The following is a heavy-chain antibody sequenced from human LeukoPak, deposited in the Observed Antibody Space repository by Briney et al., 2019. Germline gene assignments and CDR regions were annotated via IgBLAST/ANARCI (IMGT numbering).Heavy chain of an antibody. CDR1: GFIFSNYA. D-gene: IGHD2-2*01. J-gene: IGHJ4*02. CDR2: ISGSGAGT. V-gene: IGHV3-23*01. Sequence: TGGSLRLPCVASGFIFSNYAMSWVRQAPGKGLEWVSSISGSGAGTNYADSVKGRFSISRDNAKNTLSLQMNSLRAEDTAIYYCAQLSTTWYVPAVDYWGQGTLVTVSS. CDR3: AQLSTTWYVPAVDY.